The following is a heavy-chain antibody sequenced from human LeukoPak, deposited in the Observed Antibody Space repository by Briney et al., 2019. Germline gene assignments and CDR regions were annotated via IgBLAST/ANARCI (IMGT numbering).Heavy chain of an antibody. V-gene: IGHV3-49*03. CDR1: GFTFGDYA. D-gene: IGHD3-9*01. CDR3: TRASHYDILTGSYPGAFDI. J-gene: IGHJ3*02. Sequence: PGGSRRLSCTASGFTFGDYAMSWFRQAPGKGLEWVGFIRSKAYGGTTEYAASVKGRFTISRDDSKSIAYLQMNSLKTEDTAVYYCTRASHYDILTGSYPGAFDIWGQGTMVTVSS. CDR2: IRSKAYGGTT.